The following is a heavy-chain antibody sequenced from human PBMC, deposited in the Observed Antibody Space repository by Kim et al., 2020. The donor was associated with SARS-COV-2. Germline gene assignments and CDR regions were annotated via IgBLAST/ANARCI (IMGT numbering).Heavy chain of an antibody. D-gene: IGHD6-6*01. V-gene: IGHV3-23*01. CDR1: GFTFSSYA. J-gene: IGHJ4*02. CDR2: ITGSGSNT. CDR3: AKSQGYSSSYYFDY. Sequence: GGSLRLSCAASGFTFSSYAMSWVRQAPGKGLEWVSAITGSGSNTYYADSVKGRFTISRDYSYNTLYLQMNSLRAEDTAVYFCAKSQGYSSSYYFDYWGQGTLATVSS.